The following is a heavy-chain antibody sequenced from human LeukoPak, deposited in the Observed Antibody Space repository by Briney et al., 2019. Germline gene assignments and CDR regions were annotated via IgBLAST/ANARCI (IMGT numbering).Heavy chain of an antibody. Sequence: PSETLSLTCTVSGGSVSSGSYYWSWIRQPPGKGLEWIGYIYYSGSTNYNPSLKSRVTISVDTSKNQFSLKLSSVTAADTAVYYCAREGSQQLVLGCFDYWGQGTLVTVSS. J-gene: IGHJ4*02. CDR1: GGSVSSGSYY. D-gene: IGHD6-13*01. CDR3: AREGSQQLVLGCFDY. V-gene: IGHV4-61*01. CDR2: IYYSGST.